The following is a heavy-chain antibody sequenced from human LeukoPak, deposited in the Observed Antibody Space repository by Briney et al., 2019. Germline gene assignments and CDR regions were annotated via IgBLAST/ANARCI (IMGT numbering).Heavy chain of an antibody. J-gene: IGHJ4*02. D-gene: IGHD6-6*01. CDR2: ISSSSSTI. Sequence: GGSLRLSCAASGFTFSSYSMNWVRQAPGKGLEWVSYISSSSSTIYYADSVKGRFSISRDNAKNSLYLQMNSLRAEDTAVYYCASTIATRYFDYWGQGTLVTVSS. CDR3: ASTIATRYFDY. CDR1: GFTFSSYS. V-gene: IGHV3-48*01.